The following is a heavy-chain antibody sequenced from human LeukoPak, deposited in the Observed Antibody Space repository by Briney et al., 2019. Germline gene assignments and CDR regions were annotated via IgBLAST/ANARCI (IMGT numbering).Heavy chain of an antibody. J-gene: IGHJ4*02. CDR1: GFTFSSHW. CDR2: INSDGSST. V-gene: IGHV3-74*01. D-gene: IGHD3-22*01. Sequence: PGGSLRLSCAASGFTFSSHWMHWVRQAPGKGLVWVSRINSDGSSTSYADSVKGRFTISRDNAKNTLYLQMNSLRAEDTAVYYCATHYYDSSVNYWGQGTLVTVSS. CDR3: ATHYYDSSVNY.